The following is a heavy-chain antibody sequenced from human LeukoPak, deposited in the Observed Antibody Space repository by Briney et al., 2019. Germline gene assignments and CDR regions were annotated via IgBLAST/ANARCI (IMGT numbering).Heavy chain of an antibody. J-gene: IGHJ4*02. D-gene: IGHD2-15*01. CDR2: IIPIFGTA. CDR1: GGTFSSYA. V-gene: IGHV1-69*06. CDR3: ASVATGYCSGGSCYDFDY. Sequence: ASVKVSCKASGGTFSSYAISWVRQAPGQGLERMGGIIPIFGTANYAQKFQGRVTITADKSTSTAYMELSSLRSEDTAVYYCASVATGYCSGGSCYDFDYWGQGTLVTVSS.